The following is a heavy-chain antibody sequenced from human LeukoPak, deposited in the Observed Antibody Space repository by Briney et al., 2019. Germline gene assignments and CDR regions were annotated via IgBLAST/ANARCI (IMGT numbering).Heavy chain of an antibody. CDR3: ARHTAGVFSFDY. D-gene: IGHD3-9*01. J-gene: IGHJ4*02. CDR1: GGSISSSSYY. Sequence: SETLSLTCTVSGGSISSSSYYWGWVRQPPGKGLEWIGSIYYSGSTYYNPSLKSRVTISVDTSKNQFSLKLSSVTAADTALYYCARHTAGVFSFDYWGQGTLVTVSS. V-gene: IGHV4-39*01. CDR2: IYYSGST.